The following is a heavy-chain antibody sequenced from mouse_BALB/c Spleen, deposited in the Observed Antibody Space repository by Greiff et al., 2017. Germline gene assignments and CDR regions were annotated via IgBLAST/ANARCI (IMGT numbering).Heavy chain of an antibody. V-gene: IGHV2-9-2*01. CDR2: IWTGGGT. Sequence: VNVVESGPGLVAPSQSLSITCTVSGFSLTSYDISWIRQPPGKGLEWLGVIWTGGGTNYNSAFMSRLSISKDNSKSQVFLKMNSLQTDDTAIYYCVRGFAYWGQGTLVTVSA. CDR1: GFSLTSYD. CDR3: VRGFAY. J-gene: IGHJ3*01.